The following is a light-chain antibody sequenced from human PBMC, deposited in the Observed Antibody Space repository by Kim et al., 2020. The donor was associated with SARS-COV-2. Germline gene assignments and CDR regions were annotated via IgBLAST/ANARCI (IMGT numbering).Light chain of an antibody. CDR2: DAS. V-gene: IGKV1-39*01. CDR3: QQSHSTPFT. Sequence: ASVGDRVTITCRASQSISSYLNWYQQRPGKAPKLLIYDASNLQSGVPARFSGSGSGTDFTLAISSLQPEDFATYYCQQSHSTPFTFGGGTKVDIK. J-gene: IGKJ4*01. CDR1: QSISSY.